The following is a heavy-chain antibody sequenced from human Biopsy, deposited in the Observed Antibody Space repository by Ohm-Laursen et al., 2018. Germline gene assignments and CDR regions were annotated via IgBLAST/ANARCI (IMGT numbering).Heavy chain of an antibody. V-gene: IGHV3-23*01. Sequence: SLRLSCTASGFTFSSYAMSWVRQPPGKGLEWVSSLTGSGGSTYYADSVKGRFTISRDNSKNTLSLQMNSLRAEDTAVYYCAKYDYSSSPSRYFDPWGQGTLVTVSS. CDR3: AKYDYSSSPSRYFDP. CDR2: LTGSGGST. CDR1: GFTFSSYA. J-gene: IGHJ5*02. D-gene: IGHD6-6*01.